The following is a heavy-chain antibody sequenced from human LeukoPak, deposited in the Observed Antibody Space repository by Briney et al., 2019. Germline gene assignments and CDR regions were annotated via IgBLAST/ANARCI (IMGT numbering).Heavy chain of an antibody. CDR2: ISPSRSYI. CDR3: ARGRGCSSMRCYPDY. CDR1: GFSFSGYS. D-gene: IGHD2-2*01. J-gene: IGHJ4*02. V-gene: IGHV3-21*01. Sequence: GGSLRLSCAASGFSFSGYSINWVRQAPGKGLEWVSSISPSRSYIYYADSVKGRFTISRDNAKNSLYLQMNSLRAEDTAVYYCARGRGCSSMRCYPDYWGQGTLVTVSS.